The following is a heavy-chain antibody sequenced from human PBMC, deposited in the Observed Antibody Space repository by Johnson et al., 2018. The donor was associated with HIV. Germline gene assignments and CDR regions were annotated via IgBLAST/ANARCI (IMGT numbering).Heavy chain of an antibody. V-gene: IGHV3-30*02. D-gene: IGHD2-15*01. J-gene: IGHJ3*02. CDR2: IRYDGSNK. CDR1: GFTFSSYG. CDR3: AKDFDELSGVDI. Sequence: QVQLVESGGVVVQPGGSLRLSCAASGFTFSSYGMHWVRQAPGKGLEWVAFIRYDGSNKYYADSVKGRFTISRDNSKNTLYLQMNSLRVEDTAVYYCAKDFDELSGVDIWGQGTMVTDSS.